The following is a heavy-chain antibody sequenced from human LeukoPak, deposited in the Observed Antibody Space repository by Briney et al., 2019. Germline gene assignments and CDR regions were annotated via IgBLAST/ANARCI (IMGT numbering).Heavy chain of an antibody. D-gene: IGHD1-26*01. CDR3: AKVEQNSSYYTGGSFDF. CDR2: IRYDGSIK. Sequence: GGSLRLSCAASGFTFSSYGMHWVRQAPGKRLEWVAFIRYDGSIKYYADSVKGRFTVSRDNAKNTLYLQMNSLRAEDTAVYFCAKVEQNSSYYTGGSFDFWGQGTMVTVSS. J-gene: IGHJ3*01. CDR1: GFTFSSYG. V-gene: IGHV3-30*02.